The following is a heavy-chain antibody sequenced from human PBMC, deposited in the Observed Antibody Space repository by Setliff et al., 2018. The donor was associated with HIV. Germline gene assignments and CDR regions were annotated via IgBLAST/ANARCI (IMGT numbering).Heavy chain of an antibody. J-gene: IGHJ3*02. CDR2: IYTSGST. CDR1: GASVSSYY. V-gene: IGHV4-4*07. CDR3: ASTSRRLGDSSGNEGAFDI. Sequence: SETLSLTCTVSGASVSSYYWNWIRQPAGKGLECIGRIYTSGSTNYNPSLKSRVTMSVDTSKNQFSLKLSSVTAADTAVYYCASTSRRLGDSSGNEGAFDIWGQGTMVTVSS. D-gene: IGHD3-22*01.